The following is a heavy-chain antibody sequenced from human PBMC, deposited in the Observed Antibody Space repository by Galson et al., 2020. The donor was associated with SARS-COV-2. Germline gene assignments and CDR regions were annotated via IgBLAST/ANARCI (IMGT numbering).Heavy chain of an antibody. V-gene: IGHV2-70*11. Sequence: SGPTLVKHTQTLTLTCTFSGFSLSTSGMCVSWIRQPPGQGLEWHARIDLDDDKYYSTSLKTRLTISKDTSKNQVVLTMTNMDPVDTATYYCAREQATINSLDYWGQETLVTVSS. J-gene: IGHJ4*02. CDR1: GFSLSTSGMC. D-gene: IGHD5-12*01. CDR3: AREQATINSLDY. CDR2: IDLDDDK.